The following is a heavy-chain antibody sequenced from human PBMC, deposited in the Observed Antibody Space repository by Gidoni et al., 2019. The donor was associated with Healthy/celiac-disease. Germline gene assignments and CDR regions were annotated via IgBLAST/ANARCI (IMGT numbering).Heavy chain of an antibody. J-gene: IGHJ3*02. CDR2: IYHSGST. CDR3: ARAVFCSSTSCYVGTVAFDI. V-gene: IGHV4-30-2*01. Sequence: QLKLQESGSGLVKPSQTLSLSCAVCGGSISRGGYSWSWIRQPPGKGLEWSGYIYHSGSTYYTPSLKSRVTSSVDRSKNQFSLKLSSVTAADTAVYYCARAVFCSSTSCYVGTVAFDIWGQGTMVTVSS. CDR1: GGSISRGGYS. D-gene: IGHD2-2*01.